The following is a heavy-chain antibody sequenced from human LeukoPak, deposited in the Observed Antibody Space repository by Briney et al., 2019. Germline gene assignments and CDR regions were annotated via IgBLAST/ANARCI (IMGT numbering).Heavy chain of an antibody. CDR2: ISASGGST. CDR3: AKGGDYGPMGY. Sequence: GGSLRLSCAASGFTFSSSAMSWVRQVPGKGLEWVSGISASGGSTYYADSVRGRFTISRDNSKNTLYVQMNSLRDEDTAVYYCAKGGDYGPMGYWGQGTLVTVSS. J-gene: IGHJ4*02. CDR1: GFTFSSSA. D-gene: IGHD4-17*01. V-gene: IGHV3-23*01.